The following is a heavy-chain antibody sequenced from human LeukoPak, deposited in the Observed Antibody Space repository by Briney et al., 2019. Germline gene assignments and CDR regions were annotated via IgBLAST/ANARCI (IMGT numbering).Heavy chain of an antibody. CDR2: VTSTGGST. V-gene: IGHV3-23*01. Sequence: GGSLRLSCAASGFTFRSYGMSWVRQAPGKGLEWVSTVTSTGGSTYYADSVKGRFTISRDNSKNTLYLQMNSLRAEDTAVYYCAKLRGAGCSGGSCYSDWYFDLWGRGTLVTVSS. CDR1: GFTFRSYG. J-gene: IGHJ2*01. D-gene: IGHD2-15*01. CDR3: AKLRGAGCSGGSCYSDWYFDL.